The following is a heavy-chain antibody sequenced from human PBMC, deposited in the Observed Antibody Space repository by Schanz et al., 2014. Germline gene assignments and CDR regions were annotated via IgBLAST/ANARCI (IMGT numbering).Heavy chain of an antibody. Sequence: QVQLVQSGAEVKKPGSSMKVSCKASGGTFSTYTISWVRQAPGQGLEWMGRIIPILGIANYAQKFQGRVTITADRSTSTAYMELSSLRSEDTAVYYCARGPSQGYSYGHNIGAYYYGMDVWGQGTTVTVSS. CDR1: GGTFSTYT. CDR3: ARGPSQGYSYGHNIGAYYYGMDV. D-gene: IGHD5-18*01. CDR2: IIPILGIA. J-gene: IGHJ6*02. V-gene: IGHV1-69*02.